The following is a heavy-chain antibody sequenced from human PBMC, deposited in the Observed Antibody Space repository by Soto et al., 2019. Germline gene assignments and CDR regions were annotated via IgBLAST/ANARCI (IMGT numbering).Heavy chain of an antibody. CDR3: AKGSIEYSASVDN. J-gene: IGHJ4*02. D-gene: IGHD4-4*01. CDR2: ISARGGSS. CDR1: GFSFSSYT. Sequence: DVQLLESGGGLVQPGGSLRLSCAASGFSFSSYTMVWVRQAPGKGLEWVSVISARGGSSYFADSVKGRFTISRDNSKNVLSLEMNSLRAEDMAIYFCAKGSIEYSASVDNWGQGTLVLVSP. V-gene: IGHV3-23*01.